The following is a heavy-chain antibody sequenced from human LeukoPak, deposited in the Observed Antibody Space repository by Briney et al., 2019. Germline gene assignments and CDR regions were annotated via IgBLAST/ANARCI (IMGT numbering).Heavy chain of an antibody. D-gene: IGHD6-13*01. J-gene: IGHJ6*02. CDR1: GGSMSSNY. Sequence: SETLSLTCTVSGGSMSSNYWSWIRQPPGKGLEWIGYMYNSGTIYYSGSTNYNPSLLSRVTISVDTSKNQFSLKLRSVTAADTAVYYCARDEILAAAGSNYYYYGMDVWGQGTTVIVSS. CDR3: ARDEILAAAGSNYYYYGMDV. V-gene: IGHV4-59*01. CDR2: MYNSGTIYYSGST.